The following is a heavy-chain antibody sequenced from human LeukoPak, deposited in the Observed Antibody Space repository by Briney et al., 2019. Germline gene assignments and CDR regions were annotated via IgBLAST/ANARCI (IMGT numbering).Heavy chain of an antibody. CDR2: IYISGST. CDR3: ARGRMRRQQLANWFDP. Sequence: SETLSLTCTVSGGSISSYYWSWIRQPAGKGLEWIGRIYISGSTNYNPSLKSRVTMSADTSKNQFSLKLSSVTAADTAVYYCARGRMRRQQLANWFDPWGQGTLVTVSS. D-gene: IGHD6-13*01. V-gene: IGHV4-4*07. J-gene: IGHJ5*02. CDR1: GGSISSYY.